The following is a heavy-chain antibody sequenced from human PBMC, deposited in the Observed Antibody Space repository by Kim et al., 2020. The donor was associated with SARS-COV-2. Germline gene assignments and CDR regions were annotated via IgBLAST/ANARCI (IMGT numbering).Heavy chain of an antibody. J-gene: IGHJ6*02. Sequence: SETLSLTCAVSGGSISSSNWWSWVRQPPGKGLEWIGEIYHSGSTNYNPSLKSRVTISVDKSKNQFSLKLSSVTAADTAVYYCARDRRPAAISYYYYYGMDVWGQGTTVTVSS. CDR3: ARDRRPAAISYYYYYGMDV. D-gene: IGHD2-2*02. CDR1: GGSISSSNW. CDR2: IYHSGST. V-gene: IGHV4-4*02.